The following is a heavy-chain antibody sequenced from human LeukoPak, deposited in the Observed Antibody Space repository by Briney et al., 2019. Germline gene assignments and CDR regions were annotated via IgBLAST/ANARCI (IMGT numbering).Heavy chain of an antibody. D-gene: IGHD6-19*01. J-gene: IGHJ4*02. CDR2: IIPIFGTA. Sequence: SVKVSCKASGGTFISYAISLVRQAPGQGLEWMGGIIPIFGTANYAQRFQGRVTITAHKSTSTAYMELSSLRSEDTAVYYCARGSPQGWRHFDYWGQGTLVTVSS. CDR3: ARGSPQGWRHFDY. CDR1: GGTFISYA. V-gene: IGHV1-69*06.